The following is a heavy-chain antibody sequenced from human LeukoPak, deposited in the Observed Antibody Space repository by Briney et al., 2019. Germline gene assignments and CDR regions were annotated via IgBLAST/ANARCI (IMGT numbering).Heavy chain of an antibody. D-gene: IGHD3-10*01. V-gene: IGHV4-39*01. Sequence: SETLSLTCTVSGGSISSSSYYWGWIRQPPGKGLEWIGRIYYSGSTYYNPSLKSRVTISVDTSKNQFSLKLSSVTAADTAVYYCARLEVVRGVIPYYFDYWGQGTLVTVSS. CDR1: GGSISSSSYY. CDR3: ARLEVVRGVIPYYFDY. CDR2: IYYSGST. J-gene: IGHJ4*02.